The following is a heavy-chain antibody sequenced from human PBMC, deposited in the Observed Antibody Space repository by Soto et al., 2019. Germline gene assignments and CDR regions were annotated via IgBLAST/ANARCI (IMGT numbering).Heavy chain of an antibody. CDR3: ATGEAGWDYYYYYGMDV. CDR1: GFTFSSYA. J-gene: IGHJ6*02. V-gene: IGHV3-23*01. CDR2: ISGSGGST. D-gene: IGHD1-26*01. Sequence: EVQLLESGGGLVQPGGSLRLSCAASGFTFSSYAMSWVRQAPGKGLEWVSAISGSGGSTYYADSVKGRFTISRDNSKNTLYLQMTSLRAEDTAVYYCATGEAGWDYYYYYGMDVWGQGTTVTVSS.